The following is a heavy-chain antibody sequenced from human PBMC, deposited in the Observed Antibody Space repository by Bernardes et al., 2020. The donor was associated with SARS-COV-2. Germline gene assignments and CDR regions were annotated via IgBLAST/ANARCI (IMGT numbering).Heavy chain of an antibody. J-gene: IGHJ1*01. CDR3: ARGASSGWSSILGYFQY. Sequence: GESLKISCKGSGYSFTSYLIGRVRQMPGKGLEWMGIIYPGDSDTRHSPSFQGQVTISVDKSISTAYLQWSSLKASDTAMYYCARGASSGWSSILGYFQYWGQGTLVTVSS. V-gene: IGHV5-51*01. CDR2: IYPGDSDT. D-gene: IGHD6-19*01. CDR1: GYSFTSYL.